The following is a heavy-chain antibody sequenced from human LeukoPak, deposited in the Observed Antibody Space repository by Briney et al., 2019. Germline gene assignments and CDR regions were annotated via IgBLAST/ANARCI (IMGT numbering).Heavy chain of an antibody. Sequence: PGGSLRLSCAASGFTFTNHGMHWVRQAPGKGLEWVAAIWYDGSNEHYAASVTGRFTISRDNSKNRAFLHMSSLRADDTAIYYGARERGQFGGFGEPTDSWGQGTLVTVSS. D-gene: IGHD3-10*01. V-gene: IGHV3-33*01. CDR2: IWYDGSNE. CDR3: ARERGQFGGFGEPTDS. J-gene: IGHJ5*01. CDR1: GFTFTNHG.